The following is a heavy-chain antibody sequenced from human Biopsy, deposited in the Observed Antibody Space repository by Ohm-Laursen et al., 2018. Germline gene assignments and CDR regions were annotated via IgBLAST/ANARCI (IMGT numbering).Heavy chain of an antibody. Sequence: PSQTLSLTCAVFGQTFSDYQWSWIRQPPGTGLEWIGQINQAGTTNYNPSLKSRVSISADASKYEFSLRLTSVTAADTAVYLCGNEVHGRDYWGLGAQVTVSS. CDR1: GQTFSDYQ. CDR2: INQAGTT. CDR3: GNEVHGRDY. D-gene: IGHD2-15*01. V-gene: IGHV4-34*08. J-gene: IGHJ4*01.